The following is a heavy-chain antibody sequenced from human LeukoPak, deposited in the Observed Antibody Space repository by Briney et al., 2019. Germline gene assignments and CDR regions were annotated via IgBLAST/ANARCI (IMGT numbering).Heavy chain of an antibody. Sequence: ASVKVSCKASGYTFTGYYMHWVRHAPGQGLEWMGWINPNSGGTNYAQKFQGRVTMTRDTSISTAYMELSRLRSDDTAVYYCARDFTYSSSWYAAEYFQHWGQGTLVTVSS. CDR3: ARDFTYSSSWYAAEYFQH. CDR2: INPNSGGT. V-gene: IGHV1-2*02. J-gene: IGHJ1*01. D-gene: IGHD6-13*01. CDR1: GYTFTGYY.